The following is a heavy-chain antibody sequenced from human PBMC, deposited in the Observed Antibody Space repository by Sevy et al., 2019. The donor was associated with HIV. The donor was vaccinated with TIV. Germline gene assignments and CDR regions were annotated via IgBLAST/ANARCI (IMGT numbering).Heavy chain of an antibody. CDR2: IWYDGTNK. J-gene: IGHJ4*02. CDR3: AREDIRVAGIGYYFAS. D-gene: IGHD6-19*01. CDR1: GFSISGYG. Sequence: GGSLRLSCAASGFSISGYGMHWVRQAPGKGLEWVAVIWYDGTNKEYADSVKGRFTISRDNSKNTLYLQMNSLRAEDTAVYYCAREDIRVAGIGYYFASWGQGTLVTVSS. V-gene: IGHV3-33*01.